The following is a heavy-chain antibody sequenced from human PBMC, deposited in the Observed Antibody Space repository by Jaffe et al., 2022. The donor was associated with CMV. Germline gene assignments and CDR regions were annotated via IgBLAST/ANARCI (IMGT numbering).Heavy chain of an antibody. CDR2: IYSGGST. D-gene: IGHD4-4*01. Sequence: EVQLVESGGGLVQPGGSLRLSCAASGFTVSSNYMSWVRQAPGKGLEWVSVIYSGGSTYYADSVKGRFTISRDNSKNTLYLQMNSLRAEDTAVYYCARGTSDYSNYDDDPVYYYYYMDVWGKGTTVTVSS. CDR1: GFTVSSNY. CDR3: ARGTSDYSNYDDDPVYYYYYMDV. V-gene: IGHV3-66*01. J-gene: IGHJ6*03.